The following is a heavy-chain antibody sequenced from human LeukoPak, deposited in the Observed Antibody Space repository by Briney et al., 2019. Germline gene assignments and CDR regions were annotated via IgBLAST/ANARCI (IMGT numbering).Heavy chain of an antibody. Sequence: GGSLRLSCAASGFTFSSYGMHWVRQAPGKGLEWVAYIQYDGSNEQYADSVKGRFTISRDISKNTVYLQMNSLRVEDTAVYYCAKDFYWAFDYWGQGTLVTVSS. CDR1: GFTFSSYG. V-gene: IGHV3-30*02. J-gene: IGHJ4*02. CDR3: AKDFYWAFDY. D-gene: IGHD2-8*02. CDR2: IQYDGSNE.